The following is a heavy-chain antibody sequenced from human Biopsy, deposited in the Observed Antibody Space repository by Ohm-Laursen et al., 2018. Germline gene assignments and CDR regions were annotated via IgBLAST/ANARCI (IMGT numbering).Heavy chain of an antibody. D-gene: IGHD1-20*01. J-gene: IGHJ4*02. CDR3: AGDINNWNVNY. CDR2: FAPENGKT. CDR1: GYTLTDLS. V-gene: IGHV1-24*01. Sequence: ASVKVSCKVSGYTLTDLSMHWVRQAPGKGLEWMGGFAPENGKTIYAQKFQGRVTMTEDTSTDTAYMELSNLRSEDTAVYYCAGDINNWNVNYWGQGTLVTVSS.